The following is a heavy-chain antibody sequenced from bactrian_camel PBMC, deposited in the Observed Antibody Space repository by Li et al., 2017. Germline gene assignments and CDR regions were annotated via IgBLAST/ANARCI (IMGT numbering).Heavy chain of an antibody. D-gene: IGHD2*01. Sequence: HVQLVESGGGSVQTGGSLRLSCVVSGYAYSDGYCLGWFRQAPGKEREGVAQMYSGESSTYYADSVKGRFTISKDDAKNIVYLQMDSLKVEDTATYYCAADFCPSTRDFARKWNRARTYSYWGQGTQVTVSS. CDR1: GYAYSDGYC. CDR3: AADFCPSTRDFARKWNRARTYSY. J-gene: IGHJ4*01. V-gene: IGHV3S1*01. CDR2: MYSGESST.